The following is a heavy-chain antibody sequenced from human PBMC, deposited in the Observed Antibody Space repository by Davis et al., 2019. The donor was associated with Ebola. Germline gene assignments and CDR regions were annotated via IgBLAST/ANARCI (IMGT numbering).Heavy chain of an antibody. CDR1: DVSISPYY. Sequence: SETLSLTCTVSDVSISPYYWSWIRQSPGKGLEWIGYIYYSESTNYNPSLKSRVTISVDASKNQFSLKLSSVTAADTAVYYCARVLHSLYYYGMDVWGQGTTVTVSS. CDR2: IYYSEST. CDR3: ARVLHSLYYYGMDV. V-gene: IGHV4-59*01. D-gene: IGHD2/OR15-2a*01. J-gene: IGHJ6*02.